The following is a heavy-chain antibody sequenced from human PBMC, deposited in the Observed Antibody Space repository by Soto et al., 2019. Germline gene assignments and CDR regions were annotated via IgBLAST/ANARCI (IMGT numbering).Heavy chain of an antibody. CDR3: ARRQSRGGPDY. D-gene: IGHD6-19*01. V-gene: IGHV3-64*02. J-gene: IGHJ4*02. CDR1: GFTFSSYA. Sequence: AGGSLRLSCEASGFTFSSYAFHWVRQAPGKGLEYVLGICESGGSTSYVDSVKGRFTVSRENSKNTLYLKMGSLRAEDTAIYYCARRQSRGGPDYWGQGTLVTVSS. CDR2: ICESGGST.